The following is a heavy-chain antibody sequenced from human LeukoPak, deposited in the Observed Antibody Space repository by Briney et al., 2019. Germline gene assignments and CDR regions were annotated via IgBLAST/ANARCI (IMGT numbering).Heavy chain of an antibody. CDR1: GFTFDDYA. Sequence: GGSLRLSCAASGFTFDDYAMHWVRQAPGKGLEWVSLISGDGGSTYYADSVKGRFTISRDNSKNSLYLQMNSMRTEDTALYYCANRVVVTVYDAFDIWGQGTMVTVSS. V-gene: IGHV3-43*02. D-gene: IGHD2-21*02. CDR3: ANRVVVTVYDAFDI. J-gene: IGHJ3*02. CDR2: ISGDGGST.